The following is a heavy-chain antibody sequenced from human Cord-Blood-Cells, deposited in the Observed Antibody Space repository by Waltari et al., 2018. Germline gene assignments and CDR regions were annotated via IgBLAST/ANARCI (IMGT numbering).Heavy chain of an antibody. Sequence: QVQLQQWGAGLLKPPETLSPTCAVFGGSFSGYYWSWFRQPTGKGLEWIGEINQRGITTYNPSLKSRVTISVDTSKNQFSLKLSSVTAADTAVYYCARGLYSSSSYFDYWGQETLVTVSS. D-gene: IGHD6-6*01. J-gene: IGHJ4*02. V-gene: IGHV4-34*01. CDR3: ARGLYSSSSYFDY. CDR2: INQRGIT. CDR1: GGSFSGYY.